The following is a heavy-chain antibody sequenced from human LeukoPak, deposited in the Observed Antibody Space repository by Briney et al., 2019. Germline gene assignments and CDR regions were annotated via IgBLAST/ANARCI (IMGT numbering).Heavy chain of an antibody. CDR1: GFTFSSYA. Sequence: QPGRSLRLSCAASGFTFSSYAMHWVRQAPGKGLEWVAVIPYDGSNKYYADSVKGRFTISRDNSKNTLYLQMNSLRAEDTAVYYCARDRVSYYDFWSGYSDAFDIWGQGTMVTVSS. V-gene: IGHV3-30-3*01. CDR2: IPYDGSNK. J-gene: IGHJ3*02. CDR3: ARDRVSYYDFWSGYSDAFDI. D-gene: IGHD3-3*01.